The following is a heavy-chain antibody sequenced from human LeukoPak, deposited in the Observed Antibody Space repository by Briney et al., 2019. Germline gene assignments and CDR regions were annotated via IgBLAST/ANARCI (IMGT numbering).Heavy chain of an antibody. CDR3: ARDPAYYDSSGYVNY. V-gene: IGHV3-30-3*01. J-gene: IGHJ4*02. D-gene: IGHD3-22*01. CDR1: GSTFNRFA. Sequence: PGGSLRLSCAASGSTFNRFAMHWVRQAPGKGLEWVAVISYDGSNKYYADSVKGRFTISRDNSKNTLYLQMNSLRAEDTAVYYCARDPAYYDSSGYVNYWGQGTLVTVSS. CDR2: ISYDGSNK.